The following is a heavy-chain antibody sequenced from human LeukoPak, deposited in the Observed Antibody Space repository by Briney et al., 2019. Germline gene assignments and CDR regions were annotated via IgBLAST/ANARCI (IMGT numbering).Heavy chain of an antibody. CDR1: GFTFSSYS. CDR3: ARASYGDPPDY. V-gene: IGHV3-21*01. J-gene: IGHJ4*02. Sequence: GGSLRLSCAASGFTFSSYSMNWVRQAPGKGLEWVSSISSSSSYIYYADSVKGRFTISRDNAKNSLYLQMNSLRAEYTAVYYCARASYGDPPDYWGQGTLVTVSS. D-gene: IGHD4-17*01. CDR2: ISSSSSYI.